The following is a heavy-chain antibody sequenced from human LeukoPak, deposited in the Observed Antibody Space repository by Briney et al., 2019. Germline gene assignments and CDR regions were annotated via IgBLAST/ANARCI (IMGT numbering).Heavy chain of an antibody. D-gene: IGHD3-9*01. CDR3: ARVVLTVLYDY. Sequence: GSLRLSCAASGFTFSSYAMRWVRQAPGKGLEWVAVISYDGSNKYYADSVKGRFTISRDNSKNTLYLQMNSLRAEDTAVYYCARVVLTVLYDYWGQGTLVTVSS. CDR1: GFTFSSYA. CDR2: ISYDGSNK. V-gene: IGHV3-30*04. J-gene: IGHJ4*02.